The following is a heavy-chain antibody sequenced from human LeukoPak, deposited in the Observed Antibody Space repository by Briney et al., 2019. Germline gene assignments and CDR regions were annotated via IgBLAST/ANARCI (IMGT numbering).Heavy chain of an antibody. CDR1: GGSFSGYC. D-gene: IGHD3-3*01. J-gene: IGHJ5*02. Sequence: SETLSLTCAVYGGSFSGYCWSWIRQPPGKGLEWIGEINHSGSTNYNPSLKSRVTISVDTSKNQFSLKLSSVTAADTAVYYCASLPCKRFLAKRGCWFDPWGQGTLVTVSS. V-gene: IGHV4-34*01. CDR3: ASLPCKRFLAKRGCWFDP. CDR2: INHSGST.